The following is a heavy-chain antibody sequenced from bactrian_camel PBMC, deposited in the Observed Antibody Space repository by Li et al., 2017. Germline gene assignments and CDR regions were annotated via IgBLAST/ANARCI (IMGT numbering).Heavy chain of an antibody. CDR1: GFSLDDQH. CDR3: AVDPFASTWSASMRAYDSYY. D-gene: IGHD4*01. J-gene: IGHJ4*01. Sequence: VQLVESGGGLVQPGGSLRLSCKASGFSLDDQHMGWIRQAPGKGVEWVSAIGWGGDGTNYADSVKGRFAISQDNADNTVFLQMNDLRPEDTGMYYCAVDPFASTWSASMRAYDSYYWGQGTQVTVS. CDR2: IGWGGDGT. V-gene: IGHV3-1*01.